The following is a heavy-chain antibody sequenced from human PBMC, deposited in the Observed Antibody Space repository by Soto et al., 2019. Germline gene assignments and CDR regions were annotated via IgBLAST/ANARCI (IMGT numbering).Heavy chain of an antibody. CDR1: GYTFTSYG. CDR3: ARKGGPGGEQQLDYYYYYGMDV. D-gene: IGHD6-13*01. Sequence: ASVKVSCKASGYTFTSYGISWVRQAPGQGLEWMGWISAYNGNTNYAQKLQGRVTMTTDTSTSTAYMELRSLRSDDTAVYYCARKGGPGGEQQLDYYYYYGMDVWGQGTTVTVSS. CDR2: ISAYNGNT. V-gene: IGHV1-18*01. J-gene: IGHJ6*02.